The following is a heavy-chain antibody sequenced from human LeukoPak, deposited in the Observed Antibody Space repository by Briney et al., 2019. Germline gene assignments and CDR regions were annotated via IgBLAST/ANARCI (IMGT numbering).Heavy chain of an antibody. CDR3: SRTRRGQIGWTNDY. V-gene: IGHV2-5*02. CDR1: GFSLTTSGVG. Sequence: SGPTLVNPTQTLTLTCTFSGFSLTTSGVGVGCIRQPPGKALEWLALIYWDDDKRYSPSLKSRVTITKDTSKNQVVLTMTNMDPVDTATYYCSRTRRGQIGWTNDYWGQGTLVTVSS. CDR2: IYWDDDK. J-gene: IGHJ4*02. D-gene: IGHD6-19*01.